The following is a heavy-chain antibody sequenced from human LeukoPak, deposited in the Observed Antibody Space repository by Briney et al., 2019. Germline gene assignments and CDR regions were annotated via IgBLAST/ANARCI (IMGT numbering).Heavy chain of an antibody. CDR3: AKDTYSSSYAELGD. J-gene: IGHJ4*02. CDR1: GFTFDDYA. D-gene: IGHD6-13*01. V-gene: IGHV3-9*01. CDR2: ISWNSGSI. Sequence: GGSLRLSCAASGFTFDDYAMHWVRQAPGKGLEWVSGISWNSGSIGYADSVKGRFTISRDNAKNSLYLQMNSLRAEDTALYYCAKDTYSSSYAELGDWGQGTLVTVSS.